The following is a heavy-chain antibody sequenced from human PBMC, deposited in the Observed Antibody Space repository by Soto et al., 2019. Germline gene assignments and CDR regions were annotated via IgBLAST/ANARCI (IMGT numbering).Heavy chain of an antibody. J-gene: IGHJ4*02. CDR1: GFTFSSYG. CDR2: ISYDGSNK. CDR3: AKDFIAVPTSGY. D-gene: IGHD6-19*01. V-gene: IGHV3-30*18. Sequence: GGSLRLSCAAPGFTFSSYGMHWVRQAPGKGLEWVAVISYDGSNKYYADSVKGRFTISRDNSKNTLYLQMNSLRAEDTAVYYCAKDFIAVPTSGYWGQGTLVTVSS.